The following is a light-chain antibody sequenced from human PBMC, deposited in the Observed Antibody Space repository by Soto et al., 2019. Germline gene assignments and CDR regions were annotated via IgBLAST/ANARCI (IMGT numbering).Light chain of an antibody. V-gene: IGKV3-20*01. Sequence: EILMTQSPATVSVSPGERATLSCRAGQSVSSNYLAWYQQKPGQAPRLLIYGASSRATGIPDRFSGSGSGTDFTLTISRLEPEDFAVYYCQQYGSSPRTFGQGTKVDIK. CDR2: GAS. J-gene: IGKJ1*01. CDR1: QSVSSNY. CDR3: QQYGSSPRT.